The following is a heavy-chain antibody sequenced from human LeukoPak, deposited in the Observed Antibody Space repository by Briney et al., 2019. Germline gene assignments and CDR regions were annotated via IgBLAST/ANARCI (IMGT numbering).Heavy chain of an antibody. CDR3: AREMLSGWLLSYYYYGMDV. J-gene: IGHJ6*02. Sequence: GGSLRLSCAASGFTSSSYSMNWVRQAPGKGLEWVSSISSSSSYIYYADSVKGRFTISRDNAKNSLYLQMNSLRAEDTAVYYCAREMLSGWLLSYYYYGMDVWGQGTTVTVSS. D-gene: IGHD6-19*01. CDR1: GFTSSSYS. V-gene: IGHV3-21*01. CDR2: ISSSSSYI.